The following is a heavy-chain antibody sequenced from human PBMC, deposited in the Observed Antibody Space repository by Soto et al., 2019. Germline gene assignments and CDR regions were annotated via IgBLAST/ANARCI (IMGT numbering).Heavy chain of an antibody. CDR3: ARVGGINWFDP. CDR1: GGSISSGGYY. Sequence: QVQLQESGPGLVKPSQTLSLTCTVSGGSISSGGYYWSWIRQHPGKGLEWIGYIYYSGSTYYNPSLRSRVTLSADTSRNQFSLRLSSVTAADTAVYYCARVGGINWFDPWGQGTLVTVSS. D-gene: IGHD3-16*01. CDR2: IYYSGST. V-gene: IGHV4-31*03. J-gene: IGHJ5*02.